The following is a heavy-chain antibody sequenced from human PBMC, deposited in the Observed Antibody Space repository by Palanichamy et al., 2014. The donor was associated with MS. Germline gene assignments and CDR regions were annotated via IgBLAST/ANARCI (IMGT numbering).Heavy chain of an antibody. V-gene: IGHV3-15*01. CDR3: TTALWGSGSSSGC. D-gene: IGHD3-10*01. J-gene: IGHJ4*02. CDR1: GFTFSNAW. CDR2: IKSKTDGGTT. Sequence: EVQLVESGGGLVKPGGSLRLSCAASGFTFSNAWMSWVRQAPGEGLEWVGRIKSKTDGGTTDYAAPVKGRFTISRDDSKNTLYLQMNSLKTEDTAVYYCTTALWGSGSSSGCWGQGTLVTVSS.